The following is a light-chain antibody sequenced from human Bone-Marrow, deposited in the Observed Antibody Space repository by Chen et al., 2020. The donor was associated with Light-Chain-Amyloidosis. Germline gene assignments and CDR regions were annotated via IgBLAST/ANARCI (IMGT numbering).Light chain of an antibody. J-gene: IGLJ3*02. Sequence: YVLTQPSSGSGAPGQTATSACGGNNIGSTSVHWYQQTPGQAPLLVVYDDSDRPSGIPERLSGSNSGNTATLTISRVEAGDEADYYCQVWDRSGVRPVFGGVTTLTVL. CDR3: QVWDRSGVRPV. V-gene: IGLV3-21*02. CDR2: DDS. CDR1: NIGSTS.